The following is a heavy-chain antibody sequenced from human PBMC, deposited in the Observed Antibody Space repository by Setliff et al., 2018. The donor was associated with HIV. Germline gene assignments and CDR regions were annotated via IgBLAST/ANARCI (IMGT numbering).Heavy chain of an antibody. D-gene: IGHD4-4*01. Sequence: GGSLRLSCTASGFTFINYEMNWVRQAPGKGLEWVAYISYSGSAIHYADSVKGRFTISRDNAKNSLYLQMNSLRAEDTAVYYCVRDLTTIVTRKVFDIWGQGTMVTVSS. J-gene: IGHJ3*02. CDR1: GFTFINYE. CDR3: VRDLTTIVTRKVFDI. CDR2: ISYSGSAI. V-gene: IGHV3-48*03.